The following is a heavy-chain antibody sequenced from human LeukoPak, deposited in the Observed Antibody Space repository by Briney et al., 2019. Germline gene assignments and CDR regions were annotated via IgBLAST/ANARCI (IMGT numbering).Heavy chain of an antibody. Sequence: PSETLSLTCTVSGDSISNSNFYWGWIRQPPGKGLEWLGYIYYTGSTNYNPSLKSRVTISVDTSKNQFSLKLTSVTAADTAVYYCAAELAVPGKTIFDYWGQGILVTVSS. CDR1: GDSISNSNFY. CDR2: IYYTGST. CDR3: AAELAVPGKTIFDY. J-gene: IGHJ4*02. D-gene: IGHD6-19*01. V-gene: IGHV4-61*05.